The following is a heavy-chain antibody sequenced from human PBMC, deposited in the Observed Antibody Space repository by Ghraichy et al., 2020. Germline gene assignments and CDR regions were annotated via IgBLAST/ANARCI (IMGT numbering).Heavy chain of an antibody. V-gene: IGHV3-49*03. D-gene: IGHD3-10*01. J-gene: IGHJ4*02. CDR1: GFTFGDYA. CDR3: TREWPEPSYFDY. CDR2: IRSRTYGGTA. Sequence: LNISCTTSGFTFGDYAMTWFRQAPGKGLEWVGFIRSRTYGGTAEYAASVKGRFTISRDDAESIAYLQMNSLKTDDTAMYYCTREWPEPSYFDYWGQGTLVTVSS.